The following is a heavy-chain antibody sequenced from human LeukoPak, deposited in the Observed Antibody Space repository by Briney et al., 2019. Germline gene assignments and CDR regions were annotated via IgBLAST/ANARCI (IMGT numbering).Heavy chain of an antibody. D-gene: IGHD1-20*01. Sequence: EPSETLSLTCTVSGGTISSSSYYWGWIRQPPGKGLEWIGNIYYSGSTYYNPSLESRVTMSLDTSKNQFSLKLTSVTAADTAIYYCARDSYNWNVDAFDPWGQGTLVTVSS. CDR3: ARDSYNWNVDAFDP. V-gene: IGHV4-39*07. J-gene: IGHJ5*02. CDR2: IYYSGST. CDR1: GGTISSSSYY.